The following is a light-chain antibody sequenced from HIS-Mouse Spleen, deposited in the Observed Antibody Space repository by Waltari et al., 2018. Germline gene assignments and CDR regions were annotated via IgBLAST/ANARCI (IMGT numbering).Light chain of an antibody. CDR2: EVS. Sequence: QSALTQPPSASGSPGQSVTISCTGTSIDVGGYNYVSWYQQHPGKAPKLMIYEVSKRPSGVTDRFSGSKSGNTASLTVSGLQAEDEADYYCSSYAGSNNLGVFGTGTKVTV. CDR3: SSYAGSNNLGV. CDR1: SIDVGGYNY. V-gene: IGLV2-8*01. J-gene: IGLJ1*01.